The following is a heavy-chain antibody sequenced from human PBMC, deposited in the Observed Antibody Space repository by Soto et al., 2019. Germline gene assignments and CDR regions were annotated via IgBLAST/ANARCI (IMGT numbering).Heavy chain of an antibody. D-gene: IGHD6-6*01. V-gene: IGHV3-30-3*01. J-gene: IGHJ5*02. CDR3: ARDRAEYSSSHWFDP. CDR2: ISYDVSDK. CDR1: GFTFSTYA. Sequence: VGSLRLSCAASGFTFSTYAMHWVRQAPGKGLEWVAAISYDVSDKYYADSVRGRFIISTDNFKNTLYLQMNSLRPEDTAVYYCARDRAEYSSSHWFDPWGQGTLVTVSS.